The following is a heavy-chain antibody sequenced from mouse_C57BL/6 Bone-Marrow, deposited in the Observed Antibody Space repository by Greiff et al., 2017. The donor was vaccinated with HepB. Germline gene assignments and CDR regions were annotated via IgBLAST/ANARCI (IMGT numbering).Heavy chain of an antibody. V-gene: IGHV1-81*01. CDR3: AREGYGLYYAMDY. J-gene: IGHJ4*01. Sequence: QVQLQQSGAELARPGASVKLSCKASGYTFTSYGISWVKQRTGQGLEWIGEIYPRSGNTYYNEKFKGKATLTAYKSSSTAYMELRSLTSEDSAVYFCAREGYGLYYAMDYWGQGTSVTVSS. CDR2: IYPRSGNT. CDR1: GYTFTSYG. D-gene: IGHD1-1*01.